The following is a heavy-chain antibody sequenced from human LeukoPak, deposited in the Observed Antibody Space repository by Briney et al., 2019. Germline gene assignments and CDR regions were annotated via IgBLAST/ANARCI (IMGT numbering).Heavy chain of an antibody. J-gene: IGHJ3*02. CDR1: GGSISNYY. CDR2: FHYSGST. D-gene: IGHD3-16*01. Sequence: KPSETLSLTCTVSGGSISNYYWSWIRRPPGKGLECIGYFHYSGSTNYNPSLKSRVTILGDPSKNQFSLKLTSVTAADTAVYYCARLGQPNAFDIWGRGTMVTVSS. V-gene: IGHV4-59*08. CDR3: ARLGQPNAFDI.